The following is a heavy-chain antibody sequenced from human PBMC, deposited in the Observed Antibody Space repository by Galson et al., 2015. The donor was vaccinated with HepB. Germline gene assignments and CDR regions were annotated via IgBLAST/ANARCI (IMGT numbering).Heavy chain of an antibody. Sequence: SVTVSCKASGSTFTGYYIHWLRQAPGQGLEWMGWINPNSGGTNYAQKSQGRVTMARDTSITTAYMELNRLRSDDTAVYYCASPRRDGYNSLDYDCWGQGTLVTVSS. V-gene: IGHV1-2*02. CDR1: GSTFTGYY. CDR3: ASPRRDGYNSLDYDC. J-gene: IGHJ4*02. CDR2: INPNSGGT. D-gene: IGHD5-24*01.